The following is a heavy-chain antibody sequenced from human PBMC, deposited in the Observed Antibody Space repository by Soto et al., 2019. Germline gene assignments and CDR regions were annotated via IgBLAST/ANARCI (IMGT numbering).Heavy chain of an antibody. CDR3: ARGCSGGSCYSHFDY. CDR2: IYYSGST. V-gene: IGHV4-61*01. J-gene: IGHJ4*02. Sequence: QVQLQESGPGLVKPSETLSLTCTVSGGSVSSGSYYWSWIRQPPGKGLEWIGYIYYSGSTNYNPSLKSRVTISVDTSKNQFSLKLSSVTAADTAVYYCARGCSGGSCYSHFDYWGQGTLVTVSS. CDR1: GGSVSSGSYY. D-gene: IGHD2-15*01.